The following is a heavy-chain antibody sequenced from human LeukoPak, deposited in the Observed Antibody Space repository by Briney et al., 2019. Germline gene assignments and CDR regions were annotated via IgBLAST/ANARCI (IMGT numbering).Heavy chain of an antibody. CDR3: ARDKQLWALDY. J-gene: IGHJ4*02. CDR1: AFTLSTYA. D-gene: IGHD5-18*01. CDR2: ISSSGSTI. V-gene: IGHV3-48*03. Sequence: GGSLRLSCAASAFTLSTYAMSWVRQAPGKGLEWVSYISSSGSTIYYADSVKGRFTISRDNAKNSLYLQMNSLRAEDTAVYYCARDKQLWALDYWGQGTLVTVSS.